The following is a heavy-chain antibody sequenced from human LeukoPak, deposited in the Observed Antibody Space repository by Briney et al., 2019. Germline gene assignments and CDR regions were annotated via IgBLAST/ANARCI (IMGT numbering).Heavy chain of an antibody. CDR3: ARGKYDSSDYSGGWYYFDY. CDR2: INHSGSA. CDR1: GGSFSGYH. D-gene: IGHD3-22*01. V-gene: IGHV4-34*01. Sequence: PSETLSLTCVVFGGSFSGYHWTWIRQSPGKGLEWIGQINHSGSANYNRSLKSRVTMTIESSKNQFSLELSSVTAADSAMYYCARGKYDSSDYSGGWYYFDYWGQGSLVTVSS. J-gene: IGHJ4*02.